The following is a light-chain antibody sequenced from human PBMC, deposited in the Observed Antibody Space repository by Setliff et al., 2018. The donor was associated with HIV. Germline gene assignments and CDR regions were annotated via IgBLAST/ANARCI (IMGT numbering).Light chain of an antibody. CDR1: RSSIGTGFD. CDR3: QSYDSSLSGYV. J-gene: IGLJ1*01. CDR2: GNS. V-gene: IGLV1-40*01. Sequence: QSALTQPPSVSGAPGQRVTIFCIGGRSSIGTGFDVHWYQQLPGTAPKLLISGNSNRPSGVPDRFSGSKSGISASLAITGLQAEDEADYYCQSYDSSLSGYVFGTGTKVTV.